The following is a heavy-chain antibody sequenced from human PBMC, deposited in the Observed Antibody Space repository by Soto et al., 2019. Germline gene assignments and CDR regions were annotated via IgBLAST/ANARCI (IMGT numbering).Heavy chain of an antibody. CDR2: ISYDGSNK. V-gene: IGHV3-30-3*01. CDR1: GFTFSSYA. Sequence: PGGSLRLSCAASGFTFSSYAMHWFRQAPGKGLEWVAVISYDGSNKYYADSVKGRFTISRDNSKNTLYLQMNSLRAEDTAVYYCARDRRGLLGYFDYWGQGTLVTVSS. J-gene: IGHJ4*02. D-gene: IGHD2-15*01. CDR3: ARDRRGLLGYFDY.